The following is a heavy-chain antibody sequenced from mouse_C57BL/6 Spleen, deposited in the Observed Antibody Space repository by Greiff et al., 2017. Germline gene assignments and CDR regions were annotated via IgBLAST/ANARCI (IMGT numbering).Heavy chain of an antibody. Sequence: VQLQQSGPGLVKPSQSLSLTCSVTGYSITSGYYWNWIRQFPGNKLEWMGYISYDGSNNYNPSLKNRISITRDTSKNQFFLKLNSVTTEDTATYYCARRGLSYYGSFAYWGQGTLVTVSA. J-gene: IGHJ3*01. CDR3: ARRGLSYYGSFAY. D-gene: IGHD1-1*01. CDR1: GYSITSGYY. CDR2: ISYDGSN. V-gene: IGHV3-6*01.